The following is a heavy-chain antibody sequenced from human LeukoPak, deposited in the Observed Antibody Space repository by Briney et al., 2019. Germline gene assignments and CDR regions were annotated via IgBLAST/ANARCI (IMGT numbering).Heavy chain of an antibody. V-gene: IGHV3-7*05. CDR3: ARDGSYSSDY. D-gene: IGHD6-13*01. CDR1: GFTFSNYW. CDR2: IKHDGSEK. Sequence: GGSLRLSCAASGFTFSNYWMSWVRQAPGKGLEWVANIKHDGSEKYYVDSVKGRFTISRDNAKNSLYLQMNRLRAEDTAVYYCARDGSYSSDYWGQGTLVTVSS. J-gene: IGHJ4*02.